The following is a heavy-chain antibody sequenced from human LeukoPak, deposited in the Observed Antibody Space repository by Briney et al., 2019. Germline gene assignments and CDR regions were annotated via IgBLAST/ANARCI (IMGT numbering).Heavy chain of an antibody. CDR1: GFIFSNYW. V-gene: IGHV3-7*02. J-gene: IGHJ4*02. D-gene: IGHD3-22*01. CDR2: IKQDGSAQ. Sequence: LGGSVRVSCAASGFIFSNYWMSWVRQAPGKGLEWVATIKQDGSAQYYVDSVKGRFTISRDNAKDSLYLQMNRLRVEDTAVYYCAGHPVYYDSLWCQGTLVIVSS. CDR3: AGHPVYYDSL.